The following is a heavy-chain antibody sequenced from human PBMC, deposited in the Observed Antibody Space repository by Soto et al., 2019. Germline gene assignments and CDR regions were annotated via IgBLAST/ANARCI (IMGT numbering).Heavy chain of an antibody. CDR3: ARGRWSCLSSTNCYVGWFEA. CDR2: IYYSGST. J-gene: IGHJ5*02. D-gene: IGHD2-2*01. Sequence: SETLSLTCTVSGGSISSSSYYWGWIRQPPGKGLEWIGSIYYSGSTYYNPSLKSRVTISVDTSKNQFSLKLSSVTAADTAVYYCARGRWSCLSSTNCYVGWFEARGQRTPVTVSS. CDR1: GGSISSSSYY. V-gene: IGHV4-39*01.